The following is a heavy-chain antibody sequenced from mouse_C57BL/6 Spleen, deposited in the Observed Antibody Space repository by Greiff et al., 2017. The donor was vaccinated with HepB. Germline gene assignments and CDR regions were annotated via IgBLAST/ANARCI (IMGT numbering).Heavy chain of an antibody. CDR3: AREGYYYGSSCDY. V-gene: IGHV1-64*01. CDR1: GYTFTSYW. CDR2: IHPNSGST. D-gene: IGHD1-1*01. Sequence: QVQLQQPGAELVKPGASVKLSCKASGYTFTSYWMHWVKQRPGQGLEWIGMIHPNSGSTNYNEKFKSKATLTVDKSSSTAYMQLSSLTSEDSAVYYCAREGYYYGSSCDYWGQGTTLTVSS. J-gene: IGHJ2*01.